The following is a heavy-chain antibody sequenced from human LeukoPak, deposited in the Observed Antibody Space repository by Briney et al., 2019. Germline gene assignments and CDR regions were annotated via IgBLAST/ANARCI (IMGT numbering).Heavy chain of an antibody. V-gene: IGHV4-38-2*02. CDR1: NYSISTDYY. Sequence: SETLSLTCSVSNYSISTDYYWGWIRQPPGKGLEWIGTMYHSGSTYSPSLKSRVTISIDTSRNQFSMNLNSVTAADTAVYYCAKGAGPPWFDPWGQGTLVTVSS. CDR3: AKGAGPPWFDP. D-gene: IGHD6-19*01. J-gene: IGHJ5*02. CDR2: MYHSGST.